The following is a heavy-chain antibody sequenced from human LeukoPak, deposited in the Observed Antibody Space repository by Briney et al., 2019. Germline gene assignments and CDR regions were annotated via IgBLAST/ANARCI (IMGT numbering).Heavy chain of an antibody. CDR3: ARVYTSTWPYYYYYYGMDV. J-gene: IGHJ6*02. D-gene: IGHD6-13*01. CDR1: GYSFTKYW. Sequence: GESLKISYKGTGYSFTKYWIGWVRQMPGKGPELIGVIYPGDSDTTYSPSFQGQVTISADKSISTAYLQWSSLRASDTAIYYCARVYTSTWPYYYYYYGMDVWGQGTTVTVSS. CDR2: IYPGDSDT. V-gene: IGHV5-51*01.